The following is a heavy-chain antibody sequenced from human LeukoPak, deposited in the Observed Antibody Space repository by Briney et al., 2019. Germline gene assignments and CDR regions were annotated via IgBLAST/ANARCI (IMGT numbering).Heavy chain of an antibody. CDR1: GYTFTGYY. Sequence: ASVKVSCKASGYTFTGYYIHWVRQPPGQGLEWMGWINPNSGGTNYAQKFQGRVTMTRDTSISTAYMELSRLRSDDTAVYYCAREVTAGTTNDYWGQGTLVTVSS. CDR3: AREVTAGTTNDY. D-gene: IGHD1-7*01. J-gene: IGHJ4*02. V-gene: IGHV1-2*02. CDR2: INPNSGGT.